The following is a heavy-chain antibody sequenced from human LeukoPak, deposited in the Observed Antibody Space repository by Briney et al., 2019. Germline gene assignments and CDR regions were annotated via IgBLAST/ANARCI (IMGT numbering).Heavy chain of an antibody. Sequence: SETLSLTCAVYGGSFSGYYWSWIRQPPGKGLEWIGEINHSGSTNYNPSLKSRVTISVDTSKNQFSLKLSSVTAEDTAVYYCARPSFTQGSYFDSWGQGTLVTVSS. CDR3: ARPSFTQGSYFDS. D-gene: IGHD2-15*01. J-gene: IGHJ4*02. CDR2: INHSGST. V-gene: IGHV4-34*01. CDR1: GGSFSGYY.